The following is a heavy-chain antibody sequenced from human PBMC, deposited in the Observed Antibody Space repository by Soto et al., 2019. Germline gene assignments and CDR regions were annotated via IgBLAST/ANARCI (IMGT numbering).Heavy chain of an antibody. D-gene: IGHD4-17*01. CDR1: GYTFSSYG. CDR3: ARCAFVDYVPPLDH. Sequence: QAHLMQSGAEVKSPGASVRVSCKASGYTFSSYGVSWVRQAPGQGLEFMGWISVYNGHTNYAQKFQGRVTMTTDTSTGSAYMELRSLRSADTAVFFCARCAFVDYVPPLDHWGQGTLVTVSA. CDR2: ISVYNGHT. V-gene: IGHV1-18*01. J-gene: IGHJ4*02.